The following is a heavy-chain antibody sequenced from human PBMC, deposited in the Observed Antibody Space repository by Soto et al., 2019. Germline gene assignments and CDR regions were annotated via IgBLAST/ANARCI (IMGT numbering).Heavy chain of an antibody. J-gene: IGHJ4*02. Sequence: PSETLSLTCAVYGGSFSGYYWSWIRQPPGKGLEWIGEINHSGNTNYNPSLKSRLTISVDTSKNQFSLKLSSVTAADTAAYYCARRLSMVRGVTFDYWGQGTLVTVSS. CDR1: GGSFSGYY. CDR3: ARRLSMVRGVTFDY. D-gene: IGHD3-10*01. V-gene: IGHV4-34*01. CDR2: INHSGNT.